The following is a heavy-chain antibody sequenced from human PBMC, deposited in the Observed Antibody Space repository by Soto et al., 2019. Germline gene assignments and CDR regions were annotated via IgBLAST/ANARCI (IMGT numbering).Heavy chain of an antibody. CDR3: VRDFGGNRDY. D-gene: IGHD2-15*01. V-gene: IGHV3-74*01. CDR1: GFTVTNYW. J-gene: IGHJ4*02. CDR2: INVDGSRI. Sequence: EVQLVESGGGLVQPGGSLRLSCAASGFTVTNYWMHWVRQAPGKGLVWVSRINVDGSRIDHADSVRGRFTISRDSAKNTLYLQMNSLRVDDTAVYYCVRDFGGNRDYWGQGTLVTVSS.